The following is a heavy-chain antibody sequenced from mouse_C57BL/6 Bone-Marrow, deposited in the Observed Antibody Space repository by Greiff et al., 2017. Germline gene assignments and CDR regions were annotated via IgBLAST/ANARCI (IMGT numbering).Heavy chain of an antibody. J-gene: IGHJ1*03. V-gene: IGHV1-85*01. CDR1: GYTFTSYD. CDR3: TRVEFDGSYGDWYCDV. CDR2: IYPRDGST. D-gene: IGHD1-1*01. Sequence: VMLVESGPELVKPGASVKLSCKASGYTFTSYDINWVQQRPGQGLEWIGWIYPRDGSTKYNEKFKGKATLTVDTSSSTAYMELHSLTSEDSAVSFCTRVEFDGSYGDWYCDVWGTGTTVTVSS.